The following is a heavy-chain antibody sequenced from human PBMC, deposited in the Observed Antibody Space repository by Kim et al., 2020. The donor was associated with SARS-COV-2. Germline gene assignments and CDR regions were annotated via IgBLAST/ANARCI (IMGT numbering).Heavy chain of an antibody. CDR2: IYYSGST. V-gene: IGHV4-59*01. Sequence: SETLSLTCTVSGGSISSYYWSWIRQPPGKGLEWIGYIYYSGSTNYNPSLKSRVTISVDTSKNQFSLKLSSVTAADTAVYYCARDRRQVTTGWFDPWGQGTLVTVSS. CDR3: ARDRRQVTTGWFDP. J-gene: IGHJ5*02. CDR1: GGSISSYY. D-gene: IGHD4-17*01.